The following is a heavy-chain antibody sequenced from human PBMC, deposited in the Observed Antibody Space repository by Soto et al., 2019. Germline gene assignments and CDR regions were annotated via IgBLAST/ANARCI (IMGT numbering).Heavy chain of an antibody. D-gene: IGHD5-18*01. CDR1: GYTFTTYG. Sequence: QVQLVQSGPEVKKPGASVTVSCKVSGYTFTTYGITWVRQAPGQGLEWMGWIITYNGETNYAQKLQGRVTMTTDTSPSTAYMELRSLRSDDTAVYYCARDVGNGYGYGDGYWGQGTGVTVSS. V-gene: IGHV1-18*01. J-gene: IGHJ4*02. CDR2: IITYNGET. CDR3: ARDVGNGYGYGDGY.